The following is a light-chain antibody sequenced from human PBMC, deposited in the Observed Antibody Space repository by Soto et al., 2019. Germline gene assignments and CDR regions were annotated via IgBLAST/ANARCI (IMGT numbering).Light chain of an antibody. CDR1: SSDVGAYYS. Sequence: QSALTQPASVSGSPGQSITISCTGTSSDVGAYYSVSWYQQHPGKAPKLMIYEVTNRPSGVSNRFSASKSGNTASLTISGLQAEDEADYYCSSYTSRDTLGFGGGTKLTVL. CDR2: EVT. CDR3: SSYTSRDTLG. V-gene: IGLV2-14*01. J-gene: IGLJ3*02.